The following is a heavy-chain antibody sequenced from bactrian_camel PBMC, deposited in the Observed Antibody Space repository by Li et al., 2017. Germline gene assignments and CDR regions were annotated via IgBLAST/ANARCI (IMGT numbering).Heavy chain of an antibody. Sequence: QVQLVESGGGLVQVGETLRLSCTASGYGFSNYCAAWFRHVPGKEREEVATLPPSAGSPYYADSVKGRFTISQDNAKNTLYLQLNSLNLEDTAMYYCAKAEWYSLLPFDWGQGTQVTVS. V-gene: IGHV3S1*01. J-gene: IGHJ4*01. D-gene: IGHD2*01. CDR2: LPPSAGSP. CDR1: GYGFSNYC. CDR3: AKAEWYSLLPFD.